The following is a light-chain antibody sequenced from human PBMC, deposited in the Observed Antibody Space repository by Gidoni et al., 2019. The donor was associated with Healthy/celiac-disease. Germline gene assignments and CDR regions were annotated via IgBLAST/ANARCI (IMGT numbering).Light chain of an antibody. CDR1: QSISSW. V-gene: IGKV1-5*01. Sequence: DIQRTQSPSTLSAYVGDRVTITSRARQSISSWLAWYQQTPGEAPMLLIYDACRFESGVPPRFSGRGSDTAFTLTLSSLQPDDFATYYCQQYNSYSPGAFGQGTKVEIK. J-gene: IGKJ1*01. CDR2: DAC. CDR3: QQYNSYSPGA.